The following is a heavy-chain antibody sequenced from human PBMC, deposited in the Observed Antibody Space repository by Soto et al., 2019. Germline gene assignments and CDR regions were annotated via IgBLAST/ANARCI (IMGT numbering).Heavy chain of an antibody. CDR1: GGSISSYY. J-gene: IGHJ5*02. D-gene: IGHD3-10*01. V-gene: IGHV4-4*07. CDR2: IYTSGST. CDR3: AREEGVMVQGVIIRDWFDP. Sequence: SETLSLTCTVSGGSISSYYWSWIRQPAGKGLEWIGRIYTSGSTNYNPSLKSRVTMSVDTSKNQFSLKLSSVTAADTAVYYCAREEGVMVQGVIIRDWFDPWGQGTLVTV.